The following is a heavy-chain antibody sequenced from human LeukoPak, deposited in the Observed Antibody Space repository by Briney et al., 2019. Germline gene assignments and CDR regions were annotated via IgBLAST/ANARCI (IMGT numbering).Heavy chain of an antibody. J-gene: IGHJ4*02. CDR1: GFSVSSNY. Sequence: SGGSLRLSCAASGFSVSSNYMNWVRQAPGEGLEWVSAIYTGGTTYYADSVKGRFTISRDNSKNTLYLQMNSLRAEDTAVYYCARDKLGSGYSSDFDYWGQGTLVTVSS. CDR2: IYTGGTT. D-gene: IGHD6-19*01. CDR3: ARDKLGSGYSSDFDY. V-gene: IGHV3-66*02.